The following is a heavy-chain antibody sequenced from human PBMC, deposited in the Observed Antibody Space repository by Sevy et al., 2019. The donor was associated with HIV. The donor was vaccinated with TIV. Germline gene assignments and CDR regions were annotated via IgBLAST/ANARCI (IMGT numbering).Heavy chain of an antibody. D-gene: IGHD3-3*02. CDR3: ARGWPIHF. CDR2: IPTTGRTT. CDR1: GFTFANSA. V-gene: IGHV3-23*01. Sequence: GESLKISCAASGFTFANSAMNWVRQVPGKGLEWVSTIPTTGRTTFYADSVKGRFTISRDNSMSTLYLQMNSLRAEDTALYYCARGWPIHFWGQGTLVTVSS. J-gene: IGHJ4*02.